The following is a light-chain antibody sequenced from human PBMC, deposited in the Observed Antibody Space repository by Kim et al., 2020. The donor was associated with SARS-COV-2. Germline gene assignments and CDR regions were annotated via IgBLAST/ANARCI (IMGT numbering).Light chain of an antibody. J-gene: IGLJ1*01. CDR1: NFGGKY. Sequence: PGQTATITCSGYNFGGKYFSWYQQQPGQTPAVVIYQDNQRPPGIPERFSGSNSGNTATLTISGTQAMDEADYYCQAWDSSTHNYVFGAGTKVTVL. CDR3: QAWDSSTHNYV. V-gene: IGLV3-1*01. CDR2: QDN.